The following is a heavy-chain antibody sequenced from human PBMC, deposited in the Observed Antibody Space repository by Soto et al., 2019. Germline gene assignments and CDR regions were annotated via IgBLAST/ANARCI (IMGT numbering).Heavy chain of an antibody. CDR2: IYHSGST. V-gene: IGHV4-38-2*01. Sequence: SETLSLTCAVSGYSISSGYYWGWIRQPPGKGLEWIGSIYHSGSTYYNPSLKSRVTISVDTSKNQFSLKLSSVTAADTAVYYCARVAYYYDSSGRIRSYYFDYWGQGTPVTVYS. D-gene: IGHD3-22*01. CDR1: GYSISSGYY. J-gene: IGHJ4*02. CDR3: ARVAYYYDSSGRIRSYYFDY.